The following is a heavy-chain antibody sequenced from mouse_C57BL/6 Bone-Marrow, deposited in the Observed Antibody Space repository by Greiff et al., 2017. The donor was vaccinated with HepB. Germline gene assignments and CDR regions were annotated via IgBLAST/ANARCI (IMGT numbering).Heavy chain of an antibody. Sequence: VQLQQSGAELVRPGTSVKMSCKASGYTFTNYWIGWVKQRPGHGLEWIGDIYPGGGYTNYNEKFKGKATLTADKSSSTAYMQFSSLTSEDSAIYYCESAYPTGYFDYWGQGTTLTVSA. V-gene: IGHV1-63*01. CDR1: GYTFTNYW. J-gene: IGHJ2*01. D-gene: IGHD2-10*01. CDR2: IYPGGGYT. CDR3: ESAYPTGYFDY.